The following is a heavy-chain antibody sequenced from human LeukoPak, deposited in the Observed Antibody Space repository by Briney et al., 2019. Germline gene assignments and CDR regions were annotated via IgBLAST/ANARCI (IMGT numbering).Heavy chain of an antibody. Sequence: PGGSLRLSCAASGFTFSSYAMSWVRQAPGKGLEWVSAISGSGGSTYYADSVKGRFTISRDNSKNTLYLQMNSLRAEDTAVYYCAKAGYDFWSGFAFSFDYWGQGTLVTASS. D-gene: IGHD3-3*01. CDR3: AKAGYDFWSGFAFSFDY. CDR1: GFTFSSYA. J-gene: IGHJ4*02. CDR2: ISGSGGST. V-gene: IGHV3-23*01.